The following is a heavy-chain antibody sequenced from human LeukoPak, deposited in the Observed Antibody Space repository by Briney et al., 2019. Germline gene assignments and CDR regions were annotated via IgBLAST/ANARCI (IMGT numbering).Heavy chain of an antibody. J-gene: IGHJ3*02. CDR3: ARQGRSSSSEPFDI. Sequence: SETLSLTCAVSGYSISSGYYWGWIRQPPGKGLEWIGSIYHSGSTYYNPSLKSRVTISVDTSKNRFSLKLSSVTAADTAVYYCARQGRSSSSEPFDIWGQGTMVTVSS. D-gene: IGHD6-13*01. CDR2: IYHSGST. CDR1: GYSISSGYY. V-gene: IGHV4-38-2*01.